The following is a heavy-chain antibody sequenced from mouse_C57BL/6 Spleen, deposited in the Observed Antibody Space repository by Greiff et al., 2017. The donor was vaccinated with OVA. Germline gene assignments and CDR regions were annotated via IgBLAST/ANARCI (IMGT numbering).Heavy chain of an antibody. CDR2: IDPSDSYT. CDR3: ARGVTTVAVDY. V-gene: IGHV1-69*01. D-gene: IGHD1-1*01. CDR1: GYTFTSYW. Sequence: QVQLQQSGAELVMPGASVKLSCKASGYTFTSYWMHWVKQRPGQGLAWIGEIDPSDSYTNYNQKFKGKSTLTVDKSSSTAYMQLSSLTSEDSAVYYCARGVTTVAVDYWGQGTTLTVSS. J-gene: IGHJ2*01.